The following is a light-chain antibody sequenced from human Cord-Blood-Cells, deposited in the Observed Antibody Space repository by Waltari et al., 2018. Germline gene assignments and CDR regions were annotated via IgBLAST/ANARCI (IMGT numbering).Light chain of an antibody. CDR3: YSAADNNMGV. V-gene: IGLV3-27*01. J-gene: IGLJ3*02. CDR1: VLAKKY. CDR2: TDS. Sequence: SYELTQPSSVSVSPGQTARITCSGDVLAKKYARWFQQNPGQAPVLVIYTDSERPSGIPERFSGSSSGTTVTLTISGAQVEDEADYYCYSAADNNMGVFGGGTKLTVL.